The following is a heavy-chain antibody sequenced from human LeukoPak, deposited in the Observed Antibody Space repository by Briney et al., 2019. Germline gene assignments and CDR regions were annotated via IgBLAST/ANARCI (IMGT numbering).Heavy chain of an antibody. J-gene: IGHJ4*02. D-gene: IGHD3-10*01. CDR1: GYTVTSYY. CDR3: ARVPYYYGSGSYGD. V-gene: IGHV1-46*01. CDR2: INPSGGST. Sequence: ASVKVSCKASGYTVTSYYMHWVRQAPGQGLEWMGIINPSGGSTSYAQKFQGRVTITADESTSTAYMELSSLRSEDTAVYYCARVPYYYGSGSYGDWGQGTLVTVSS.